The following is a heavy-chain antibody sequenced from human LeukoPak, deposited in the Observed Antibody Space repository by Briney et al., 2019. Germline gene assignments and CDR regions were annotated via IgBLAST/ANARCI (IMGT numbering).Heavy chain of an antibody. V-gene: IGHV3-53*01. D-gene: IGHD1-14*01. J-gene: IGHJ4*02. CDR3: ARGVEPLAANTLAY. CDR1: GFTVITND. CDR2: LYSDGNT. Sequence: GGSLRLSCAASGFTVITNDMTWVRQAPGKGLEWVSVLYSDGNTKYADSVQGRFTISRDNSKNTLHLEMNSLSPDDTAVYYCARGVEPLAANTLAYWGQGTLVTVST.